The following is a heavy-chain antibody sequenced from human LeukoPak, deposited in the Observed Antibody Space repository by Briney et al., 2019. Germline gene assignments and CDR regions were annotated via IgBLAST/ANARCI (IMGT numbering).Heavy chain of an antibody. CDR3: ARVVFGYSYGYGNWFDP. D-gene: IGHD5-18*01. CDR1: GGSISSGGYY. CDR2: IYHSGST. J-gene: IGHJ5*02. Sequence: PSETLSLTCTVSGGSISSGGYYWSWIRQPPGKGLEWIGYIYHSGSTYYNPSLKSRVTISVDRSKNQFSLKLSSVTAADTAVYYCARVVFGYSYGYGNWFDPWGQGTLVTVSS. V-gene: IGHV4-30-2*01.